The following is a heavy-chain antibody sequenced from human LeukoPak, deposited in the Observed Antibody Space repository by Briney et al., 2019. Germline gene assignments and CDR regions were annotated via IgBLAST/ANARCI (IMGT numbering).Heavy chain of an antibody. Sequence: GGPLRLSCAASGFTVSSNYMSWVRQAPGKGLEWVSAISGSGGSTYYADSVKGRFTISRDNSKNTLYLQMNSLRAEDTAVYYCAKDDAFDIWGQGTMVTVSS. CDR3: AKDDAFDI. CDR2: ISGSGGST. V-gene: IGHV3-23*01. J-gene: IGHJ3*02. CDR1: GFTVSSNY.